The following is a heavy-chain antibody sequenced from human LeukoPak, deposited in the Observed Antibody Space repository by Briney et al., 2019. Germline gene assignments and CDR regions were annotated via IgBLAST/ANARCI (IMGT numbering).Heavy chain of an antibody. CDR2: INHSGST. V-gene: IGHV4-34*01. CDR1: GGSFSGYY. Sequence: SETLSLTCAVYGGSFSGYYWSWIRQPPGKGLEWIGEINHSGSTNYNPSLKSRVTISVGTSKNQFSLKLSSVTAADTAVYYCARGARITIFGVVISYWYFDLWGRGTLVTVSS. CDR3: ARGARITIFGVVISYWYFDL. J-gene: IGHJ2*01. D-gene: IGHD3-3*01.